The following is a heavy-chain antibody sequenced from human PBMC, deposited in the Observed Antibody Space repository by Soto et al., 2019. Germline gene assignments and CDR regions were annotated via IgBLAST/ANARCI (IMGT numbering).Heavy chain of an antibody. J-gene: IGHJ4*02. Sequence: EVQLVESGGGLVQPGGSLRLSCAASGFTFSSYWMHWVRQAPGKGLVWVSRINSDGSSTSYADSVKGRFTSSRDNAKNTLYLQMNSLRAEDTAVYYCATGPCSGGSCYGYYWGQGTLVTVSS. CDR2: INSDGSST. CDR1: GFTFSSYW. CDR3: ATGPCSGGSCYGYY. D-gene: IGHD2-15*01. V-gene: IGHV3-74*01.